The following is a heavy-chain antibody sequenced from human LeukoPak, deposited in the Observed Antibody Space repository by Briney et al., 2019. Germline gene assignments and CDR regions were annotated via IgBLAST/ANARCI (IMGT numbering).Heavy chain of an antibody. D-gene: IGHD3-10*01. Sequence: PGGTLRLSCAASGFTFSSYGMSWVRQAPGKGLEWVSAITGSGGATYYADSVKGRFTISRDNSKSTLFLQMNSLRAEDTAVYYCARASLGTMVRGVIRYYYMDVWGKGTAVTISS. V-gene: IGHV3-23*01. CDR1: GFTFSSYG. CDR3: ARASLGTMVRGVIRYYYMDV. CDR2: ITGSGGAT. J-gene: IGHJ6*03.